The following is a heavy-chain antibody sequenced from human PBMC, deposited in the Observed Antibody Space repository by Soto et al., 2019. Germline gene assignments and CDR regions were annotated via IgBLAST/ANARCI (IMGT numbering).Heavy chain of an antibody. CDR3: TRSGGSYSFGY. J-gene: IGHJ4*02. CDR1: GFTLSGSA. CDR2: IRSKTHNYAT. V-gene: IGHV3-73*02. D-gene: IGHD1-26*01. Sequence: EVQLVESGGGLVQPGESLKLSCAAAGFTLSGSAVHWVRQASGKGLEWVGRIRSKTHNYATDYIASVKGRFTMSRDESNYTAYLQMNGLKTDDTAVYYCTRSGGSYSFGYWGQGTLVTVSS.